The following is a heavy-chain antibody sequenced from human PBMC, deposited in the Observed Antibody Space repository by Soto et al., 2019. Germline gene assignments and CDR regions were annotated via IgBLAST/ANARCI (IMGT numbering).Heavy chain of an antibody. J-gene: IGHJ4*02. CDR3: ARDYRSGYDN. CDR1: GFTFRSYV. Sequence: EVQLLESGGGLVQPGGSLRLSCAASGFTFRSYVMSWGRQAPGKGLEWVSGIDGSGGSTFYADSVKGRFTISRDNSKNTLYLQMNSLRAEDTAVYYCARDYRSGYDNWGRGILVSVSS. D-gene: IGHD5-12*01. CDR2: IDGSGGST. V-gene: IGHV3-23*01.